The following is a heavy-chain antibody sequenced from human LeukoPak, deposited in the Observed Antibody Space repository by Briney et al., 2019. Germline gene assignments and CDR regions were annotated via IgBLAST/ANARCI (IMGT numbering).Heavy chain of an antibody. V-gene: IGHV1-69*05. D-gene: IGHD5-12*01. J-gene: IGHJ4*02. CDR3: ARDRGFYMVDY. CDR1: GYTFTGYY. CDR2: IIPIFGTA. Sequence: ASVKVSCKASGYTFTGYYMHWVRQAPGQGLEWMGRIIPIFGTANYAQKFQGRVTITTDESTSTAYMELSSLRSEDTAVYYCARDRGFYMVDYWGQGTLVTVSS.